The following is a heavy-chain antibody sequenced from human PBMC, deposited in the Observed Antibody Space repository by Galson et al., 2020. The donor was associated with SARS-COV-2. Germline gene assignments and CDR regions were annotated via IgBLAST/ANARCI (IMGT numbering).Heavy chain of an antibody. CDR3: ARGDYHDSNGYFSDAFDV. D-gene: IGHD3-22*01. V-gene: IGHV3-7*01. J-gene: IGHJ3*01. CDR1: GFTFSSYW. Sequence: GESLKISCAASGFTFSSYWMSWVRQAPGKGLEWVANIKQDGSEKYYVDSVKGRFTISRDNAKTSLYLQMNSLRADDTAVYYCARGDYHDSNGYFSDAFDVWGQGTMVTVSS. CDR2: IKQDGSEK.